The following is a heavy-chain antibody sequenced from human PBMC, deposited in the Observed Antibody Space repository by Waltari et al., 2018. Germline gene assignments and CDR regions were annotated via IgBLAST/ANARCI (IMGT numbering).Heavy chain of an antibody. CDR2: IKTSTGNT. CDR3: ARGGETWNRLETHFDY. V-gene: IGHV1-18*01. CDR1: GYTFTSYG. Sequence: QVQLVQSGAEVKKPGASVKVSCKASGYTFTSYGISWVRQAPGQGLEWMGWIKTSTGNTKYSQKFQGRVTLNRDSSATTAYMDVSSLKSEDTAIYYCARGGETWNRLETHFDYWGQGTLVTVSS. D-gene: IGHD1-1*01. J-gene: IGHJ4*02.